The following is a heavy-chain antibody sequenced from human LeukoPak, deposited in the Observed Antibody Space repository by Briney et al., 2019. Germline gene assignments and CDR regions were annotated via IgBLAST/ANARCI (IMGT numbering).Heavy chain of an antibody. Sequence: ASVKVSCKASGYTFTGYYMHWVRQAPAQGLEWMGRINPNSGGTNYAQKFQGRVTMTRDTSISTAYMELSRLRSDDTAVYYCARDFTRPLIAAAVTTDYWGQGTLVTVSS. CDR2: INPNSGGT. D-gene: IGHD6-13*01. J-gene: IGHJ4*02. V-gene: IGHV1-2*06. CDR3: ARDFTRPLIAAAVTTDY. CDR1: GYTFTGYY.